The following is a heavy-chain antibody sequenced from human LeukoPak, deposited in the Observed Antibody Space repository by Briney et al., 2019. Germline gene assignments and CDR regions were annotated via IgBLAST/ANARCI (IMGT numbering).Heavy chain of an antibody. CDR3: ARSRTTVTKDALDY. V-gene: IGHV3-21*01. J-gene: IGHJ4*02. D-gene: IGHD4-17*01. Sequence: PGGSLRLSCAASGFTFSNYGMNWVRQAPGKGLEWVSSISSYSNYINYADSVKGRFTISRGNAKNSLYLQMNSLRAEDTAVYYCARSRTTVTKDALDYWGQGTLVTVSS. CDR1: GFTFSNYG. CDR2: ISSYSNYI.